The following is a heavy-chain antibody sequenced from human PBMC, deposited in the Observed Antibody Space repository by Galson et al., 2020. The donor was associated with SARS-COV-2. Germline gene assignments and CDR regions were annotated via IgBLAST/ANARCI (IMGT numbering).Heavy chain of an antibody. CDR3: ARAPHYDFRFDP. D-gene: IGHD3-3*01. J-gene: IGHJ5*02. V-gene: IGHV4-59*01. Sequence: SETLSLTCTVSGSSIENYYWSWIRQPPGKGLEWIGYINFVGDTYYNPSLKNRVTISLDTSKKQFSLKLTSVTAADTAVYYCARAPHYDFRFDPWGQGTLVTVSS. CDR2: INFVGDT. CDR1: GSSIENYY.